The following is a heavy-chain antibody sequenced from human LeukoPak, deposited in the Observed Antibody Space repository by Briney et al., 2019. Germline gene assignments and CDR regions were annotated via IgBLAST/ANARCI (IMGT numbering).Heavy chain of an antibody. CDR1: GYTFVGHY. CDR3: AREYSASEH. V-gene: IGHV1-2*02. D-gene: IGHD5-12*01. CDR2: IDPYTGNT. J-gene: IGHJ4*02. Sequence: ASVKVSCKASGYTFVGHYLHWVRQAPGQGREWMAWIDPYTGNTHYAQKFQGRITVTRDTSVSTTYMELSWLTSDDTARYYCAREYSASEHWGQGALVTVSS.